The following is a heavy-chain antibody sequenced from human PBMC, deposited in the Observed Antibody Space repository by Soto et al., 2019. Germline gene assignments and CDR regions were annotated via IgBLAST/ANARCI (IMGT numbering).Heavy chain of an antibody. J-gene: IGHJ4*01. CDR1: GGSISSSSYY. V-gene: IGHV4-39*01. CDR2: IYYSGST. Sequence: SETLPVTCTVSGGSISSSSYYWGWIRQPPGRGLEWIGSIYYSGSTYYNPSLKSRVTISVDTSKNQFSLKLSSVTAADTAVYYCARRRPNYFDYWGHRTLVTVSS. CDR3: ARRRPNYFDY.